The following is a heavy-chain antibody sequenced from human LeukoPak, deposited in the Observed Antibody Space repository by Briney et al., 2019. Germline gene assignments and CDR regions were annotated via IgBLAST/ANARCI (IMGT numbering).Heavy chain of an antibody. CDR2: IYYSGST. Sequence: PSETLSLTCSVSGGSISSSSYYWGWIRQPPGKGLEWVGSIYYSGSTYYNPSLKSRVTISVDTSKNQFSLKLSSVTAADTAVYYCANRDDSSFDYWGQGTLVTVSS. CDR1: GGSISSSSYY. CDR3: ANRDDSSFDY. V-gene: IGHV4-39*01. D-gene: IGHD3-22*01. J-gene: IGHJ4*02.